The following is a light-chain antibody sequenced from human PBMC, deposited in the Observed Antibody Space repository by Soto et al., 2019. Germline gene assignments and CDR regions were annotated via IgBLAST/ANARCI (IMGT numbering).Light chain of an antibody. V-gene: IGLV1-44*01. J-gene: IGLJ2*01. CDR2: SNN. Sequence: QSVLTQPPSASGTPGQRVTISCSGSSSNIGINTVNWYQQLPGTAPKLLIYSNNQRPSGVPDRFSGSKSGTSASLAISGLQSEDEAVYYCASWDDNLSALFGGGTKLTVL. CDR3: ASWDDNLSAL. CDR1: SSNIGINT.